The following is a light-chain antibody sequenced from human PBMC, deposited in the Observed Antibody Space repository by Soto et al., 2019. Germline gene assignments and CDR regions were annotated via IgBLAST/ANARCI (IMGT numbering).Light chain of an antibody. CDR1: QSLSSN. V-gene: IGKV3-15*01. CDR2: GAS. CDR3: QQYDSWPRT. J-gene: IGKJ1*01. Sequence: EIVMTQSPATLSVSPGQRATLSCRASQSLSSNLVWYQQKPGQAPRLLIYGASTRATGIPARFSGSGSGTEFPLTISSLQSEDFAVYYCQQYDSWPRTFGQGTKVEIK.